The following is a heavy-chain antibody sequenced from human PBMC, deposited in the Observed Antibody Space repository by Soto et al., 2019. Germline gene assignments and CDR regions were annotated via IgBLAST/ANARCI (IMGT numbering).Heavy chain of an antibody. Sequence: QVQLVQSGAEVKKPGASVKVSCKASGYTFTSYGITWVRQAPGQGLEWMGWISGYNANTNYAQKFQDRVTMTTDTXTIXAYMELRSLRSDDTAVYYCAREDYYGSGINYGMDVWGQGTTVTVSS. CDR3: AREDYYGSGINYGMDV. J-gene: IGHJ6*02. V-gene: IGHV1-18*01. CDR1: GYTFTSYG. D-gene: IGHD3-10*01. CDR2: ISGYNANT.